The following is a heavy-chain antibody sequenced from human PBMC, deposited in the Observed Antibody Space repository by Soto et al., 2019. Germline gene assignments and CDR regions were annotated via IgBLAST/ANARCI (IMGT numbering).Heavy chain of an antibody. CDR2: ISWNSGSI. J-gene: IGHJ4*02. CDR3: AKDLRPGNEFYLDY. CDR1: GFTFDDYA. D-gene: IGHD1-1*01. Sequence: GGSLRLSCAASGFTFDDYAMHWVRQAPGKGLEWVSGISWNSGSIDYADSVKGRFTISRDNAKNSLYLQMSSLRAEDTALYYCAKDLRPGNEFYLDYWGQGTLVTVSS. V-gene: IGHV3-9*01.